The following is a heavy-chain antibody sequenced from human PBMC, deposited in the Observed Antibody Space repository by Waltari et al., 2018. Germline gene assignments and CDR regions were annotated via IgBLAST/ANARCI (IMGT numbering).Heavy chain of an antibody. D-gene: IGHD1-26*01. V-gene: IGHV4-38-2*01. CDR2: IYHSGST. CDR1: GYSISSGYY. CDR3: ASHWSYHDAFDI. Sequence: QVQLQESGPGLVKPSETLSLTCAVSGYSISSGYYWGWIRPPPGKVLEWIGSIYHSGSTYYNPSLKSRVTISVDTSKNQFSLKLSSVTAADTAVYYCASHWSYHDAFDIWGQGTMVTVSS. J-gene: IGHJ3*02.